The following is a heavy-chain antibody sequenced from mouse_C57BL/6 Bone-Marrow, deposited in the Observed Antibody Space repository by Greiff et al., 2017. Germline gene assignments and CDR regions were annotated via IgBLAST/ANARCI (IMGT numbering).Heavy chain of an antibody. Sequence: VQLQQSGAELARPGASVKMSCKASGYTFTSYTMHWVKQRPGQGLEWIGYINPSSGYTKYNQKFKDKATLTAAKSSRTAYMQLCSPTSEDSAVFYCSRTTTVVADFWGQGTTLTVAS. CDR2: INPSSGYT. J-gene: IGHJ2*01. D-gene: IGHD1-1*01. CDR1: GYTFTSYT. V-gene: IGHV1-4*01. CDR3: SRTTTVVADF.